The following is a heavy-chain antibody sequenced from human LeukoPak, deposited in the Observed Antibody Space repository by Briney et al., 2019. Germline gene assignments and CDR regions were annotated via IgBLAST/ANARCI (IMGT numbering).Heavy chain of an antibody. Sequence: PSETLSLTCTVSGDSISGFYWSWIRQPPGKGLEWIGYIYYSGSTNYSPSLKSRVTISVDTSKNQFSLKLNSVSAADTAVYYCARGPVRNWFDPWGQGTLVTVSS. CDR3: ARGPVRNWFDP. V-gene: IGHV4-59*01. J-gene: IGHJ5*02. CDR1: GDSISGFY. CDR2: IYYSGST.